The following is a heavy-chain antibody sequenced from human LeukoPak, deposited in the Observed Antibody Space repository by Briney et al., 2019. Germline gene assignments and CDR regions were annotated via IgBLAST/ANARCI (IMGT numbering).Heavy chain of an antibody. CDR1: GGSFSGYY. J-gene: IGHJ5*02. CDR3: ARRDFTYGWFDP. V-gene: IGHV4-34*01. Sequence: SETLSLACAVYGGSFSGYYWGWIRQPPGNWLEWIWAIHVGGSTTSNPTPRRRAPRSVATSRNQSTLKVSALTAADTSFYSFARRDFTYGWFDPLGQGILVTVSS. CDR2: IHVGGST. D-gene: IGHD4-17*01.